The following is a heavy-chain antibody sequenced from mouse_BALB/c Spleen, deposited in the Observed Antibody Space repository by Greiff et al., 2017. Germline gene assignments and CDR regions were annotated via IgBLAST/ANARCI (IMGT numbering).Heavy chain of an antibody. CDR1: GFTFNTYA. CDR3: VRDGYYYAMDY. D-gene: IGHD2-2*01. V-gene: IGHV10-3*03. CDR2: IRSKSNNYAT. J-gene: IGHJ4*01. Sequence: EVKLVESGGGLVQPKGSLKLSCAASGFTFNTYAMHWVCQAPGKGLEWVARIRSKSNNYATYYADSVKDRFTISRDDSQSMLYLQMNNLKTEDTAMYYCVRDGYYYAMDYWGQGTSVTVSS.